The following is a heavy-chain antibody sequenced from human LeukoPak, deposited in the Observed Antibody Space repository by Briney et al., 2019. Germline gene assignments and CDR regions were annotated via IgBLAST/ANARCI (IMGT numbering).Heavy chain of an antibody. CDR3: ATYYDSSGYKFDY. V-gene: IGHV4-4*02. CDR1: GGSISHNNW. Sequence: SGTLSLTCAVSGGSISHNNWWTWVRQPPGKGLEWIGEIHPDGNTNYNPSLKSRVTMSLDKSKNQFSLNLSSVIAAGTAVYYCATYYDSSGYKFDYWGQGNLVTVSS. D-gene: IGHD3-22*01. CDR2: IHPDGNT. J-gene: IGHJ4*02.